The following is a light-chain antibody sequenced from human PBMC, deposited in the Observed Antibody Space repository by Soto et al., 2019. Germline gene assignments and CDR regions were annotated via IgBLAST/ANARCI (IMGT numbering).Light chain of an antibody. CDR3: QQSYSTPYT. Sequence: DIPMTQSPSSLSASVGDRVTITCRASESINKYLNWYQQKPGKAPKVLIYAASSLQSGVPSRVSGSGSGTHFSLTISSLQPEDFATYYCQQSYSTPYTFGQGTKLEIK. J-gene: IGKJ2*01. CDR1: ESINKY. V-gene: IGKV1-39*01. CDR2: AAS.